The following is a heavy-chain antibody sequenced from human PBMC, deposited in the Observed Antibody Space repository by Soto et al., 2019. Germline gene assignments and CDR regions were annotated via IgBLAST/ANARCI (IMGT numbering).Heavy chain of an antibody. CDR1: GYSFTTYS. Sequence: RASVKVSCKASGYSFTTYSMHWLRQAPGQRLEWMGWSNAGSGNTKYSQTFQGRVTITTDTSASTAYMELSRLRSEDTAVYYCARATPDAFDIWGQGTMVTVSS. CDR3: ARATPDAFDI. J-gene: IGHJ3*02. V-gene: IGHV1-3*01. CDR2: SNAGSGNT.